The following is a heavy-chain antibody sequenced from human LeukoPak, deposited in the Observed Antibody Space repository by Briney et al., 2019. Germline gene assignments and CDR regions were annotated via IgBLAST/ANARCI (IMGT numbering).Heavy chain of an antibody. D-gene: IGHD2-21*02. J-gene: IGHJ4*02. V-gene: IGHV4-39*01. CDR3: ASLRDPRLSYFDY. Sequence: SETLSLTCTVSGGSISSSSYYWGWIRQPPGKGLEWIGSIYYSGSTYYNPSLKSRVTISVDTSKNQFSLKLSSVTAADTAVYYCASLRDPRLSYFDYWGQGTLVTVSS. CDR2: IYYSGST. CDR1: GGSISSSSYY.